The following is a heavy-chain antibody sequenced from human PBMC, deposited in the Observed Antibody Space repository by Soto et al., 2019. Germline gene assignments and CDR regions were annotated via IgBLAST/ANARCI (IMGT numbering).Heavy chain of an antibody. J-gene: IGHJ4*02. CDR3: DKDRIDPYYFDY. Sequence: WSLRLSCAASGFTFSSYAMSWVRQAPGKGLEWVSSISGSGGSTYYADSVKGRFTISRDNSKNTLYLQMNSLRAEDTAVYYCDKDRIDPYYFDYWGQGTLVTVSS. V-gene: IGHV3-23*01. CDR1: GFTFSSYA. CDR2: ISGSGGST.